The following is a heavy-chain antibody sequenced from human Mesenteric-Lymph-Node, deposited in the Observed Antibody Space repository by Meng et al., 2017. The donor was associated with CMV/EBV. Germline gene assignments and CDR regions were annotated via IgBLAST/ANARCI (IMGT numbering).Heavy chain of an antibody. CDR3: ARDTARIQLWLGYYYYYGMDV. CDR2: ISAYNGNT. D-gene: IGHD5-18*01. CDR1: GYTFTSYG. V-gene: IGHV1-18*01. J-gene: IGHJ6*02. Sequence: ASVKVSCKASGYTFTSYGISWVRQAPGQGLEWMGWISAYNGNTNYAQKLQGRVTMTTDTSTSTAYMELRSLRSDDTAVYYCARDTARIQLWLGYYYYYGMDVWGQGTTVTVSS.